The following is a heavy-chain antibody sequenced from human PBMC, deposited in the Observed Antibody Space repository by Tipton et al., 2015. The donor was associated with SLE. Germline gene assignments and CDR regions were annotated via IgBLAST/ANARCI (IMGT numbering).Heavy chain of an antibody. D-gene: IGHD3-22*01. J-gene: IGHJ3*02. Sequence: TLSLTCTVSGGSISSHYWSWIRQPPGKGLEWIGYIYNSGSGNYNPSLKSRVTISVDTSKNQFSLKLSSVSAADTAVYYCARSDYYDSSGYYSYAFDIGGQGTMFTVSS. CDR2: IYNSGSG. V-gene: IGHV4-59*11. CDR3: ARSDYYDSSGYYSYAFDI. CDR1: GGSISSHY.